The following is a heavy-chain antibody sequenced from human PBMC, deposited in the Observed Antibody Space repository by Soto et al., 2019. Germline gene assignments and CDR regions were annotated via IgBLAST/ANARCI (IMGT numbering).Heavy chain of an antibody. D-gene: IGHD3-3*01. Sequence: SETLSLTCTVSGGSISSSNYYWGWIRQPPGKGLEWIGSIHYSGSTYYNPSLKSRVTISVATSKNQFSLKLSSVTAADTAVYYCATHIHTLRFLAGGALNNWFDPWGQGTLVTVSS. J-gene: IGHJ5*02. CDR3: ATHIHTLRFLAGGALNNWFDP. V-gene: IGHV4-39*01. CDR1: GGSISSSNYY. CDR2: IHYSGST.